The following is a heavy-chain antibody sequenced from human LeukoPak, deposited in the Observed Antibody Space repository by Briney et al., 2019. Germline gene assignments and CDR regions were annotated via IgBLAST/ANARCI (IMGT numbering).Heavy chain of an antibody. CDR3: ARVNYGSATKEDY. V-gene: IGHV4-31*03. CDR2: IYYSGSA. CDR1: GGSISSGGYY. J-gene: IGHJ4*02. D-gene: IGHD3-10*01. Sequence: ASETLSLTCTVSGGSISSGGYYWSWIRQHPGKGLEWTGYIYYSGSAYYNPSLKSRVTISVDTSENQFSLKLSSVTAADTAVYYCARVNYGSATKEDYWGQGTLVTVSS.